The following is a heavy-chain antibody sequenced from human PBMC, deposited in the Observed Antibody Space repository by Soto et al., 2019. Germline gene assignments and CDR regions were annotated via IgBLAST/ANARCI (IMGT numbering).Heavy chain of an antibody. J-gene: IGHJ6*02. Sequence: QVQLVQSGAEVKKPGASVKVSCKASGYTFTSYAMHWVRQAPGQRLEWMGWINAGNGNTKYSQKFQGRVTITRDTSASTADMELSSLRSEDTAVYYCARGDDYSNYYYYYGMDVWGQGTTVTVSS. D-gene: IGHD4-4*01. CDR1: GYTFTSYA. CDR2: INAGNGNT. CDR3: ARGDDYSNYYYYYGMDV. V-gene: IGHV1-3*01.